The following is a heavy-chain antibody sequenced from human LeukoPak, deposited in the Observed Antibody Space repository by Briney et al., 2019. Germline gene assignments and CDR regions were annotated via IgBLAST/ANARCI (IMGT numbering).Heavy chain of an antibody. Sequence: SETLSLTCTVSGGSISSYYWSWIRQPAGKGLEWIGRIYTSGSTNYNSSLKSRVTMSVDTSKNQFYLKLSSVTAADTAVYYCARDPYYDSSGSPHDAFDIWGQGTMVTVSS. D-gene: IGHD3-22*01. CDR1: GGSISSYY. J-gene: IGHJ3*02. V-gene: IGHV4-4*07. CDR3: ARDPYYDSSGSPHDAFDI. CDR2: IYTSGST.